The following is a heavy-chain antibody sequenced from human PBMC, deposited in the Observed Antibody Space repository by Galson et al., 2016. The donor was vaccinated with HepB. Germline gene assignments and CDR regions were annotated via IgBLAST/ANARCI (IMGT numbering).Heavy chain of an antibody. CDR1: GFTFSSYW. D-gene: IGHD3-22*01. CDR3: VRLKHYFHSSGIDYDYYMDV. J-gene: IGHJ6*03. V-gene: IGHV3-7*03. Sequence: SLRLSCAASGFTFSSYWMTWVRQAPGKGLEWVANIKEDGSEKYYVDSVKGRFTISRDNAKNSLDLQMNSLRAEDTAVYYCVRLKHYFHSSGIDYDYYMDVWAKGTTVTVSS. CDR2: IKEDGSEK.